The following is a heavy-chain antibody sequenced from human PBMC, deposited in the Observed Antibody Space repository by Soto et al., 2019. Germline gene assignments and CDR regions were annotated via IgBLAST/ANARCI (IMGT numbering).Heavy chain of an antibody. CDR1: GYTFSTYE. V-gene: IGHV1-8*01. J-gene: IGHJ4*02. CDR2: MNPDNGNT. D-gene: IGHD3-3*01. Sequence: GASVKVSCKASGYTFSTYEINWVRGAAGQGLEWMGRMNPDNGNTGYAQKFQDRVTMTRNTSISTAYMELSSLRSDDTAVYYCARGPRESGEWLLFDYWGQGALVTVSS. CDR3: ARGPRESGEWLLFDY.